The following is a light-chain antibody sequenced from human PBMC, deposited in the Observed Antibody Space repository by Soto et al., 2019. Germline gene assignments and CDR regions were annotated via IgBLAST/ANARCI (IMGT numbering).Light chain of an antibody. Sequence: DIQMTQSPSSLSASVGDRVTITCRASQSISSYLNWYQQKPGKAPKLLIYAASSLQSGVPSRFSGSGSGTDFTLTISRLQPEDFATYYCQQSYSTHITFGPGTKVDIK. J-gene: IGKJ3*01. CDR2: AAS. CDR3: QQSYSTHIT. CDR1: QSISSY. V-gene: IGKV1-39*01.